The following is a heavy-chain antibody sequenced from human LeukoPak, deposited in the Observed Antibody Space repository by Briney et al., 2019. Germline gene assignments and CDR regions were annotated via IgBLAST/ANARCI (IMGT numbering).Heavy chain of an antibody. V-gene: IGHV4-61*01. J-gene: IGHJ4*02. CDR1: GGSVSSGSYY. CDR3: ASVFSSSWKSDY. Sequence: SETLSLTCTVSGGSVSSGSYYWSWIRQPPGKGLEWIGYIYYSGSTNYNPSLNSRVTISVDTSKNQFSLKLSSVPAADTAVYYCASVFSSSWKSDYWGQGTLVTVSS. CDR2: IYYSGST. D-gene: IGHD6-13*01.